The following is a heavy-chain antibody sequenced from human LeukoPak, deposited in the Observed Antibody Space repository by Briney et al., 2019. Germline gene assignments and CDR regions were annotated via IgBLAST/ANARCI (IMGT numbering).Heavy chain of an antibody. CDR1: GGSISSSSYY. CDR3: ARQSVLMVYARDY. Sequence: SETLSLTCTVSGGSISSSSYYWGWIRQPPGKGLEWIGSIYYSGSTYYNPSLKSRVTISVDTSKNQFSLKLSSVTAADTAVNYCARQSVLMVYARDYWGQGTLVTVSS. D-gene: IGHD2-8*01. CDR2: IYYSGST. J-gene: IGHJ4*02. V-gene: IGHV4-39*01.